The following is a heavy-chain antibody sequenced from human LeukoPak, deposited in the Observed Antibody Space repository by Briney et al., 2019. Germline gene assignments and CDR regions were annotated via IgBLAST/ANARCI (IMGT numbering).Heavy chain of an antibody. CDR3: AKDSYSSGYFDY. Sequence: GGSLRLSCAASGFTFNYYAMSWVRQAPGKGLEWVAFIRYDGSNKYYADSVKGRFTISRDNSKNTLYLQMNSLRAEDTAVYYCAKDSYSSGYFDYWGQGTLVTVSS. V-gene: IGHV3-30*02. J-gene: IGHJ4*02. CDR2: IRYDGSNK. D-gene: IGHD6-19*01. CDR1: GFTFNYYA.